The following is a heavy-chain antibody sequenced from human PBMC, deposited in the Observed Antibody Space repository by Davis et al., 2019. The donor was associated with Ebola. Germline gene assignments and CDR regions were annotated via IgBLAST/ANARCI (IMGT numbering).Heavy chain of an antibody. CDR3: ARASRDYYYGMDV. CDR1: GFTFSSYS. V-gene: IGHV3-48*02. Sequence: PGGSLRLSCAASGFTFSSYSMNWVRQAPGKGLEWVSYISSSGSTTYYADSVKGRFTISRDNAKNSLYLQMNTLRDEATAVYYCARASRDYYYGMDVWGKGTTVTVSS. J-gene: IGHJ6*04. CDR2: ISSSGSTT.